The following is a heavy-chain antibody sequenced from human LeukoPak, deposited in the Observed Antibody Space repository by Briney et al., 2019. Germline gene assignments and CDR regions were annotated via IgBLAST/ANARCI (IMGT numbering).Heavy chain of an antibody. V-gene: IGHV4-59*01. CDR3: ARDYCSSTSCHAAKNWFDP. CDR2: IYFSGST. D-gene: IGHD2-2*01. Sequence: PSENLSLNCTVSGGSISSYYWSWIRQPPGKGLEWIGSIYFSGSTNYNPSLKSRATISVDTSKKHFSLKLISLTAADTAKYYCARDYCSSTSCHAAKNWFDPWGQGTLVTVSS. CDR1: GGSISSYY. J-gene: IGHJ5*02.